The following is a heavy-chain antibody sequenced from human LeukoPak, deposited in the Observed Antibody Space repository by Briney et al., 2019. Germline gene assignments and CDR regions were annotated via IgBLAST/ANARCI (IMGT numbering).Heavy chain of an antibody. CDR2: IYNSGST. D-gene: IGHD6-19*01. J-gene: IGHJ4*02. V-gene: IGHV4-31*03. Sequence: SQTLSLTCTVSGGSISSGGYYWSWIRQHPGKGLEWIGYIYNSGSTYYNPSLKSRVTISVDTSKNQFSLKLSSVTAADTAVYYCARGRWYSSGWYHNYWGQGTLVTVSS. CDR3: ARGRWYSSGWYHNY. CDR1: GGSISSGGYY.